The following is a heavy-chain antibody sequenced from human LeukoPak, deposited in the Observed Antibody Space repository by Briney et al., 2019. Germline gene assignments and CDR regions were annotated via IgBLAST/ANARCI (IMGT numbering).Heavy chain of an antibody. Sequence: GGSLRLSCAASGFTFSSYSMNWVRQAPGKGLEGVSYISSSSSTIYYADSVKGRFTISRDNAKNSLYLQMNSLRAEDTAVYYCAKYLGATSEHYWGQGTLVTVSS. D-gene: IGHD1-26*01. J-gene: IGHJ4*02. CDR3: AKYLGATSEHY. CDR1: GFTFSSYS. V-gene: IGHV3-48*04. CDR2: ISSSSSTI.